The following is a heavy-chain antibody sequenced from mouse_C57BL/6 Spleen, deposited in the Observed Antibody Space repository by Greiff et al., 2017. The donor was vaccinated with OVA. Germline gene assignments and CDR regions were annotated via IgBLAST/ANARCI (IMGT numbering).Heavy chain of an antibody. CDR1: GYTFTSYW. V-gene: IGHV1-69*01. CDR2: IDPSDSYT. J-gene: IGHJ1*03. Sequence: QVQLQQSGAELVMPGASVKLSCKASGYTFTSYWMHWVKQRPGQGLEWIGEIDPSDSYTNYNQKFKGKSTLTVDKSSSTAYMQLSSLTSEDSAVYYCARFTTVVASYWYFDVWGTGTTVTVSS. CDR3: ARFTTVVASYWYFDV. D-gene: IGHD1-1*01.